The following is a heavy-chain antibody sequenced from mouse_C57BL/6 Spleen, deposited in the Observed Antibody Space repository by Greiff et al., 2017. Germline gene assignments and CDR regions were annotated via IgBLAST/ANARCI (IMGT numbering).Heavy chain of an antibody. CDR2: INPSSGYT. Sequence: VQRVESGADLARPGASVKMSCKASGYTFTSYTMDWVKQRPGQGLEWIGYINPSSGYTKYNQKFKDKATLTADKSSSTAYVQLSSLISEDSAVYYCARIYDSSFDFDYWGQGTTLTVSS. J-gene: IGHJ2*01. CDR3: ARIYDSSFDFDY. CDR1: GYTFTSYT. V-gene: IGHV1-4*01. D-gene: IGHD1-1*01.